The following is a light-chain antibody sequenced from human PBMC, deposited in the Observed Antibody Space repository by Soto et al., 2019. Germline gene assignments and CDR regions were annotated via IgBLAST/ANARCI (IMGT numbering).Light chain of an antibody. Sequence: EIVLTQSPGTLSLSPGERATLSCRASQSVSSNYLAWYQQKPGQAPRLLIYGATNRAAGIPDWFSGSVSGADFPLTISRLEPEDVAVYYCQQYCRSPIFTFGPGTKVDI. V-gene: IGKV3-20*01. CDR1: QSVSSNY. CDR3: QQYCRSPIFT. J-gene: IGKJ3*01. CDR2: GAT.